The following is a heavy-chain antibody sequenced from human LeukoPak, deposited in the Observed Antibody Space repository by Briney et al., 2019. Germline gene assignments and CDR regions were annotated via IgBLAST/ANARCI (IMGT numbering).Heavy chain of an antibody. Sequence: GGSLRLSCATSGFAFSNYGMSWVRQAPGKGLEWVSHISDGGSRTYYADSVKGRFTISRDDSKNTLYLQMNSLRVEDTAIYYCARILGADEGADYWGQGTLVAVSS. CDR1: GFAFSNYG. CDR2: ISDGGSRT. D-gene: IGHD1-26*01. CDR3: ARILGADEGADY. J-gene: IGHJ4*02. V-gene: IGHV3-23*01.